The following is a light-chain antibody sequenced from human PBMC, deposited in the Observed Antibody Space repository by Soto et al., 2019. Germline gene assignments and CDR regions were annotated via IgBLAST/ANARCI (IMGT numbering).Light chain of an antibody. J-gene: IGLJ3*02. CDR3: SAGSYDLGV. Sequence: QSVLTQPPSASRTPGQSVTISCTGTSSDVGGYNYVSWYQHHPGKAPKLMIYEVNKRPSGVPDRFSGSKSGNTASLTVSGLQAEDEADYHCSAGSYDLGVFGGGTKLTVL. CDR2: EVN. V-gene: IGLV2-8*02. CDR1: SSDVGGYNY.